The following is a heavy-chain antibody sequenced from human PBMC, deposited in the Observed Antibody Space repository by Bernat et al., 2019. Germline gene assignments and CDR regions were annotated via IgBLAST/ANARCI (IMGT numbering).Heavy chain of an antibody. V-gene: IGHV3-21*01. CDR1: GFTFSSYS. D-gene: IGHD1-20*01. CDR3: ARDQVTGTTSWSYYYYYGMDV. J-gene: IGHJ6*02. CDR2: ISSSSSYI. Sequence: EVQLVESGGGLVKPGGSLRLSCAASGFTFSSYSMNWVRQAPGKGLEWVSSISSSSSYIYYTDSVKGRFTISRDNAKNSLYLQMNSLRAEDTAVYYCARDQVTGTTSWSYYYYYGMDVWGQETTVTVSS.